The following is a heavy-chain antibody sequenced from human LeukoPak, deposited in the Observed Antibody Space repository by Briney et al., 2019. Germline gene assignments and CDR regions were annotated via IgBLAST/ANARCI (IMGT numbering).Heavy chain of an antibody. CDR3: ARDRDGSGLCAFDL. V-gene: IGHV4-59*01. J-gene: IGHJ2*01. CDR2: IYYCGST. D-gene: IGHD3-22*01. Sequence: SGTLSLTCTVSGGAISSYYRSWVRQPPGKGLEWIGYIYYCGSTNYNPSLKSRVSISIDPSKNEFSLQLSSATAADTAVYYCARDRDGSGLCAFDLWGRRTLVTVSA. CDR1: GGAISSYY.